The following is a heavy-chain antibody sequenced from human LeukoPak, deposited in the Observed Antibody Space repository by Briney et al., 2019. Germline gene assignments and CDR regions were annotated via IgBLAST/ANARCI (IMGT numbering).Heavy chain of an antibody. J-gene: IGHJ3*02. CDR1: GFTFSSYA. CDR3: ARTMGSGYSYGYQDAFDI. V-gene: IGHV3-64*01. Sequence: GGSLRLSCAASGFTFSSYAMSWVRQAPGKGLEYVSAIISNGGSTYYANSVKGRFTISRDNSKNTLYLQMGSLRAEDMAVYYCARTMGSGYSYGYQDAFDIWGQGTMVTVSS. D-gene: IGHD5-18*01. CDR2: IISNGGST.